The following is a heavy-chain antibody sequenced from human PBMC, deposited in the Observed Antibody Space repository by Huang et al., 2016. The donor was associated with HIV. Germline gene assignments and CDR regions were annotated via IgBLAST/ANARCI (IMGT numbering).Heavy chain of an antibody. J-gene: IGHJ4*02. CDR2: IDYSGRT. Sequence: QVQLQESGPGLVKPSETLSLTCTVSGGSISTHYWSWIRQPPGKGLEWIGSIDYSGRTNDSPSLKSRVTILLDTSKNQFSLRVNSVTAADTAMYYCARDHHDFWRGYRRMYFFDHWGQGTLVTVSS. CDR1: GGSISTHY. CDR3: ARDHHDFWRGYRRMYFFDH. D-gene: IGHD3-3*01. V-gene: IGHV4-59*11.